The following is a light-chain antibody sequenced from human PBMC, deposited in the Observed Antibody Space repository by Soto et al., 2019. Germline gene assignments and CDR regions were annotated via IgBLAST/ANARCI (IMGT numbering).Light chain of an antibody. CDR2: GAS. CDR3: QQYGISPPYT. V-gene: IGKV3-20*01. Sequence: EIVLTQSPGTLSLSPGERATLSCRASQSVSSSYLAWYQQKPGQAPSLLIYGASSRATGIPYRFSCSGSGTDFTLTISRLEPEDFSLYYCQQYGISPPYTFGQGTKLEIK. J-gene: IGKJ2*01. CDR1: QSVSSSY.